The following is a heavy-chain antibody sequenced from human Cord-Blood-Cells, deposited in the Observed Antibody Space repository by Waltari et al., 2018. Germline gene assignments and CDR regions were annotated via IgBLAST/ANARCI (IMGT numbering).Heavy chain of an antibody. CDR2: ISGSGGST. Sequence: EVQLLESGGGLVQPGGSLRLSCAASGFTFSSYAMSWVRQAPGKGLEWVSAISGSGGSTYYADSVKGRFTISRDNAKNTLYLQMNSLRAEDTAVYYCAKETGDAILTGYYFDYWGQGTLVTVSS. CDR3: AKETGDAILTGYYFDY. V-gene: IGHV3-23*01. CDR1: GFTFSSYA. D-gene: IGHD3-9*01. J-gene: IGHJ4*02.